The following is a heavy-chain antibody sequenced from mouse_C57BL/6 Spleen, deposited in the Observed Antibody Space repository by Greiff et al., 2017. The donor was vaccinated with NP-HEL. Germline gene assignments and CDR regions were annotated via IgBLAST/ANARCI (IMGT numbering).Heavy chain of an antibody. D-gene: IGHD2-5*01. CDR1: GFSLTSYG. CDR3: AKKGRDYSNYYAMDY. CDR2: LWRGGST. V-gene: IGHV2-5*01. Sequence: QVQLQQSGPGLVQPSQSLSITCTVSGFSLTSYGVHWVRQSPGKGLEWLGVLWRGGSTDYNAAFMSRLSITKDNSKSQVFFKMNSLQADDTAIYYCAKKGRDYSNYYAMDYWGQGTSVTVSS. J-gene: IGHJ4*01.